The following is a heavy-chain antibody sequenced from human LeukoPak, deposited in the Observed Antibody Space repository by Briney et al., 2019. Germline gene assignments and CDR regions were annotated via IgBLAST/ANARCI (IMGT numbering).Heavy chain of an antibody. CDR1: GYTFTTYG. CDR3: ARALVDGYKELGY. V-gene: IGHV1-18*01. CDR2: IIAYNGNT. Sequence: ASVKVSCKASGYTFTTYGITWVRQAPGHGLGWMGWIIAYNGNTNYAQKLQGRVTMTTDTSTSTAYMKLRSLRSDDTAVYYCARALVDGYKELGYWGQGTLVTVSS. J-gene: IGHJ4*02. D-gene: IGHD5-24*01.